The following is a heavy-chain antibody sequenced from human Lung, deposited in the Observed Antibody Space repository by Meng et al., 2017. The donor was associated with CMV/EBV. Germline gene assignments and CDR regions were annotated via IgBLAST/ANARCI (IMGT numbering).Heavy chain of an antibody. CDR2: IRHDGTNK. Sequence: GESLKISCAASGFRFDDYGMHWVRQTPGKGLEWVAYIRHDGTNKIYGDSVKGRFTISRDNSKNTVYPQMNSLIPGETAVYYCAKDLLLFGGLNAYFDQWGPGTLVTVSS. V-gene: IGHV3-30*02. J-gene: IGHJ4*02. D-gene: IGHD3-16*01. CDR3: AKDLLLFGGLNAYFDQ. CDR1: GFRFDDYG.